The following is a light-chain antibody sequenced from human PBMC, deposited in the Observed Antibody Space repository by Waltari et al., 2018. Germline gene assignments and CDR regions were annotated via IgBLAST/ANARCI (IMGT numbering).Light chain of an antibody. Sequence: QSVLTQPPSVSAAPGPRVTISFSGGSSNLANNYVSWYRQFPGTAPKLLIYENTERPSGIPGRFSGSKSGTSATLDITGLQAGDEADYYCGTWDSSLSGAVFGGGTHLTVL. CDR2: ENT. CDR3: GTWDSSLSGAV. J-gene: IGLJ7*01. CDR1: SSNLANNY. V-gene: IGLV1-51*02.